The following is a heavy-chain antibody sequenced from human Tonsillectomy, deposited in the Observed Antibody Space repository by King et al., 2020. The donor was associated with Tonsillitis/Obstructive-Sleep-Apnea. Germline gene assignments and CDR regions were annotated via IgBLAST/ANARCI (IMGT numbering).Heavy chain of an antibody. Sequence: QLVQSGGGLVQPGGSLRLSCAASGFTFSSYWMSWVRQAPGKGLEWVANIKQDGSEKYYVDSVKGRFAISRDNAKNSLYLQMNSLRADDTAVYYCARRRGGGSFDFWGQGTLITVSS. CDR1: GFTFSSYW. V-gene: IGHV3-7*04. D-gene: IGHD3-16*01. CDR3: ARRRGGGSFDF. CDR2: IKQDGSEK. J-gene: IGHJ4*02.